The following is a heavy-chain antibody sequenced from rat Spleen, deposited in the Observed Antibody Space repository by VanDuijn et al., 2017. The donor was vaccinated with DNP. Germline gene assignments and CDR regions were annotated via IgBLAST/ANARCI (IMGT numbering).Heavy chain of an antibody. CDR1: GFTFSNYY. CDR2: ISISGSTT. Sequence: EVQLVESGGGLVQPGKSLKLSCEASGFTFSNYYMAWVRQAPKVGLEWVATISISGSTTSYPDSVKGRFTISRDNAKSCLYLQMNSLKSEDTATYYCARQRVMYTTATGFAYWGQGTLVTVSS. J-gene: IGHJ3*01. CDR3: ARQRVMYTTATGFAY. D-gene: IGHD1-6*01. V-gene: IGHV5-25*01.